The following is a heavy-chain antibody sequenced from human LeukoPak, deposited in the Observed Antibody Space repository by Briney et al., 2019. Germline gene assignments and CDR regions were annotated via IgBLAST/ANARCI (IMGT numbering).Heavy chain of an antibody. CDR2: INTNTGNP. V-gene: IGHV7-4-1*02. CDR1: GYTFPSYA. D-gene: IGHD3-22*01. CDR3: ARDFSSGYYYVGGY. J-gene: IGHJ4*02. Sequence: ASVIVSCKASGYTFPSYAMNWVRQAPGQGLEWMGWINTNTGNPTYAQGFTGRFVFSLDTSVSTAYLQISSLKAEDTAVYYCARDFSSGYYYVGGYWGQGTLVTVSS.